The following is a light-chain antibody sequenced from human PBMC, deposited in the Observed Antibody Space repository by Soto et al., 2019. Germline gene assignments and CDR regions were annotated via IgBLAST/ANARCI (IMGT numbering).Light chain of an antibody. CDR3: QRAFT. CDR2: DAS. J-gene: IGKJ4*01. CDR1: QSLNNY. V-gene: IGKV3-11*01. Sequence: EIVLTQSPSTLSLSPGDRATLSCRASQSLNNYLAWYQHKPGQAPRLLIYDASNRATGIPARFSGSGSGTDFTLTISSLEPEDFAVYYCQRAFTFGGGTKVEIK.